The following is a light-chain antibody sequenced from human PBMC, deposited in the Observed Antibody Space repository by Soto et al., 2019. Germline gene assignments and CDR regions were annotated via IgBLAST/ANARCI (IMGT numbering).Light chain of an antibody. CDR3: CSFTSSNTWV. CDR2: EVN. J-gene: IGLJ3*02. Sequence: QSVLTQPASVSGSPGQSITISCTGSNSDIGSYNYVSWYQQHPGKAPKLLIYEVNDRPSGVSNRFSGSKSGNTASLTISGLQAEDEGDYYCCSFTSSNTWVFGGGTKLTVL. V-gene: IGLV2-14*01. CDR1: NSDIGSYNY.